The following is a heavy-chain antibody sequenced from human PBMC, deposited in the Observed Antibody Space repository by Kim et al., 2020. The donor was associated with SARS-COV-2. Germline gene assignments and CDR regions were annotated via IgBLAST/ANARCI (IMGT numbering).Heavy chain of an antibody. Sequence: SVKVSCKASGGTFSRYAISWVRQAPGQGLEWMGRIIPILGIANYAQKFQDRVTITADKSTSTAYMEVSSLRSEDTAVYYCARSGYSYGYGDYWGQGTLVTVST. CDR3: ARSGYSYGYGDY. D-gene: IGHD5-18*01. V-gene: IGHV1-69*04. J-gene: IGHJ4*02. CDR2: IIPILGIA. CDR1: GGTFSRYA.